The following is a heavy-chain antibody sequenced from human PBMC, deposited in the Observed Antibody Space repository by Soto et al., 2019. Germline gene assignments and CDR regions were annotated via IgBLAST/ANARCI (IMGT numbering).Heavy chain of an antibody. J-gene: IGHJ6*02. CDR1: GDSISSADYY. CDR2: IFYSGTT. Sequence: SETLALTCTASGDSISSADYYWCWIRQTPGKGLEWIGHIFYSGTTYYNPSLKSRLTISVDTSKNHFSLRLTSVTAADTAVYYCARDLWVEPELYYYGMDVWGQGTTVTVSS. V-gene: IGHV4-30-4*01. CDR3: ARDLWVEPELYYYGMDV. D-gene: IGHD1-1*01.